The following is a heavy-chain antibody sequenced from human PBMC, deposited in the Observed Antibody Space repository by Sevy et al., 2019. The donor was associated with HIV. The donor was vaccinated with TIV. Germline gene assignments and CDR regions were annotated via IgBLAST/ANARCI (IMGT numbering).Heavy chain of an antibody. V-gene: IGHV4-39*01. CDR2: IYSSGFT. CDR1: GGSISSYNDY. J-gene: IGHJ2*01. D-gene: IGHD7-27*01. Sequence: SETLSLTCAVSGGSISSYNDYWGWIRQPPGQGLEWIGTIYSSGFTYYKPSLQSRVTIFLDTSKNQFSLKLSSVTAADTAVYYCARQGRTSELGIDWYFDLWGRGTVVTVSS. CDR3: ARQGRTSELGIDWYFDL.